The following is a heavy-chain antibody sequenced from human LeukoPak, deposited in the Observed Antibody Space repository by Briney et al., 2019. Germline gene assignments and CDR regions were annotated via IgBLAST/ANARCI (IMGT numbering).Heavy chain of an antibody. D-gene: IGHD3-22*01. CDR1: GFTFTSSA. Sequence: GASVKVSCKASGFTFTSSAVQWVRQARGQRLEWIGWIVVGSGNTNYAQKFQERVTITRDMSTSTAYMELSSLRSEDTAVYYCAAVPLANYYYDSSGYYGDIWGQGTMVTVSS. V-gene: IGHV1-58*01. J-gene: IGHJ3*02. CDR2: IVVGSGNT. CDR3: AAVPLANYYYDSSGYYGDI.